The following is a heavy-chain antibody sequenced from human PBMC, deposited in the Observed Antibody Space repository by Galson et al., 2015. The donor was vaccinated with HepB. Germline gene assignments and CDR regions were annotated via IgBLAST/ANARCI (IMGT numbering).Heavy chain of an antibody. CDR3: AKDPSSGGHTVSGAIDY. J-gene: IGHJ4*02. CDR1: GFTFSSYA. D-gene: IGHD6-19*01. CDR2: ISGSGGST. Sequence: GSLRLSCAASGFTFSSYAMIWVRQAPGKGLEWVSGISGSGGSTYYADPVKGRLTISRDNSKNTLYLQMNSLRAEDTALYYCAKDPSSGGHTVSGAIDYWGQGTLVTVSS. V-gene: IGHV3-23*01.